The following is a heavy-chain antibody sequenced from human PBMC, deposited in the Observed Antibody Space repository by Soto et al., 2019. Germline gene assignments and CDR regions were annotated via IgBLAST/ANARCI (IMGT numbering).Heavy chain of an antibody. V-gene: IGHV4-39*01. J-gene: IGHJ4*02. CDR2: IYYSGST. CDR1: GGSISSSSYY. D-gene: IGHD6-13*01. Sequence: SETLSLTCTVSGGSISSSSYYWGWIRQPPGKGLEWIGSIYYSGSTYYNPSLKSRVTISVDTSKNQFSLKLSSVTAADTAVYYCARSRIAAAGPVDYWGQGTLVTVSS. CDR3: ARSRIAAAGPVDY.